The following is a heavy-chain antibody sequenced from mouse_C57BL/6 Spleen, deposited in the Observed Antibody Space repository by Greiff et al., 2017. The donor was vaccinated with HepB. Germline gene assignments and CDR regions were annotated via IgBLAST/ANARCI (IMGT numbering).Heavy chain of an antibody. CDR3: TTSITTVVEGY. V-gene: IGHV14-4*01. D-gene: IGHD1-1*01. CDR2: IDPENGDT. Sequence: VQLKQSGAELVRPGASVKLSCTASGFNIKDDYMHWVKQRPEQGLEWIGWIDPENGDTEYASKFQGKATITADTSSNTAYLQLSSLTSEDTAVYYCTTSITTVVEGYWGQGTTLTVSS. CDR1: GFNIKDDY. J-gene: IGHJ2*01.